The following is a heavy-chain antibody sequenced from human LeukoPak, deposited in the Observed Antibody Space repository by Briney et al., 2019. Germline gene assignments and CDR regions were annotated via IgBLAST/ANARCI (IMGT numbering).Heavy chain of an antibody. V-gene: IGHV1-18*01. CDR3: AWNRGITMVRGVNGMDV. CDR1: GYTFTSYG. Sequence: ASVKVSCKASGYTFTSYGISWVRQAPGQGLEWMGWISAYNGNTNYAQKLQGRVTMTTDTSTSTAYMELRSLRSDDTAVYYCAWNRGITMVRGVNGMDVWGQGTTVTVSS. J-gene: IGHJ6*02. CDR2: ISAYNGNT. D-gene: IGHD3-10*01.